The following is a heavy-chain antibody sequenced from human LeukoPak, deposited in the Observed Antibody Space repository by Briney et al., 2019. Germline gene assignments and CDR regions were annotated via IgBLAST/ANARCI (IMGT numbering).Heavy chain of an antibody. CDR1: GFTFSSYA. CDR3: ARTAYYYDSSGYDDAFGT. Sequence: GGSLRLSCAASGFTFSSYAMGWVRQASGKGLEWVSTISGSDGRTDYADSVKGRFTISRDNAKNSLYLQMNSLRAEDTAVYYCARTAYYYDSSGYDDAFGTWAKGQWSPSLQ. D-gene: IGHD3-22*01. J-gene: IGHJ3*02. V-gene: IGHV3-23*01. CDR2: ISGSDGRT.